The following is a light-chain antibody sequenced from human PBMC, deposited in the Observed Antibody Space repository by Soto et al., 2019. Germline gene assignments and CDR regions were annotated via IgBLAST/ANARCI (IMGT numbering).Light chain of an antibody. V-gene: IGLV2-14*01. J-gene: IGLJ1*01. CDR2: EVS. CDR1: SSDVGGYNY. Sequence: SGLTQPASGSGTPGQSITISCTGTSSDVGGYNYVSWYQQHPGKAPKLMIYEVSNRPSGVSNRFSGSKSGNTASLTISGLQAEDEADYYCSSYTSSSTLVFGTGTKVTVL. CDR3: SSYTSSSTLV.